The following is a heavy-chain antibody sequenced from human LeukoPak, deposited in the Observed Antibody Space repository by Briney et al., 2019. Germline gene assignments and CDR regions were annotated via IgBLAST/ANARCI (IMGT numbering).Heavy chain of an antibody. Sequence: GGSLRLSCSVSGFTFSSFAMLWVRQAPGKGPEYVSAISNNGGSTYYADSVKGRFTISRDNSKNTLYLQISSLRAEDTAVYYCVKERFGGVSWFDPWGQGTLVTVSS. J-gene: IGHJ5*02. V-gene: IGHV3-64D*06. CDR2: ISNNGGST. CDR1: GFTFSSFA. CDR3: VKERFGGVSWFDP. D-gene: IGHD3-16*01.